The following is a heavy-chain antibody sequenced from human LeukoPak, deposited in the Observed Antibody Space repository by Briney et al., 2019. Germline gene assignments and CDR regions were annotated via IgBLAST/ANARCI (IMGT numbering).Heavy chain of an antibody. CDR3: ARGLAGTTPFDY. Sequence: PGGSLRLSCAVSGFTVTTNYMSGVRQAAGKGGEWVSVLYNGGFTYYADSVKGRFTISRDNSKNTLYLQMNSLRPEDTAVYYCARGLAGTTPFDYWGQGTLVTVSS. CDR1: GFTVTTNY. CDR2: LYNGGFT. D-gene: IGHD4-17*01. V-gene: IGHV3-53*01. J-gene: IGHJ4*02.